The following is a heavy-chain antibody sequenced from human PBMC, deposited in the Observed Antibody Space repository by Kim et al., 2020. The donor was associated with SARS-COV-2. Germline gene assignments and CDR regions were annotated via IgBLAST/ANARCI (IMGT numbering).Heavy chain of an antibody. CDR3: ARDPGSFPIYYYYYGMDV. V-gene: IGHV4-39*07. J-gene: IGHJ6*02. D-gene: IGHD6-13*01. Sequence: ETLSLTCTVSGGSISSSSYYWGWLRQPPGKGLEWIGSIYYSGSTYYNPSLKSRVTISVDTSKNQFSLKLSSVTAADTAVYYCARDPGSFPIYYYYYGMDVWGQGTTVTVSS. CDR1: GGSISSSSYY. CDR2: IYYSGST.